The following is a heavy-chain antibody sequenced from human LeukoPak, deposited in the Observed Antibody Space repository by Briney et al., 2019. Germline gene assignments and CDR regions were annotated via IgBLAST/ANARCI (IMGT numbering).Heavy chain of an antibody. D-gene: IGHD3-22*01. CDR2: INPNSGGT. V-gene: IGHV1-2*02. J-gene: IGHJ4*02. CDR3: ARGRRIKYYYDSSGYNLYYFDY. CDR1: GYTFTGYY. Sequence: ASVKVSCKASGYTFTGYYMHWVRQAPGQGLEWMGWINPNSGGTNYAQKFQGRVTMTRDTSISTAYTELSRLRSDDTAVYYCARGRRIKYYYDSSGYNLYYFDYWGQGTLVTVSS.